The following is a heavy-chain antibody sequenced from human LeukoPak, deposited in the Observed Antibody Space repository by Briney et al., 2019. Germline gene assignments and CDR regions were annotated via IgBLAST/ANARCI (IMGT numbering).Heavy chain of an antibody. J-gene: IGHJ4*02. CDR1: GFTFSSYS. CDR2: ISSSSSYI. CDR3: ARDGIVGATRAFDY. V-gene: IGHV3-21*01. D-gene: IGHD1-26*01. Sequence: GGSLRLXCAASGFTFSSYSMNWVRRAPGKGLEWVSSISSSSSYIYYADSVKGRFTISRDNAKNSLYLQMNSLRAEDTAVYYCARDGIVGATRAFDYWGQGTLVTVSS.